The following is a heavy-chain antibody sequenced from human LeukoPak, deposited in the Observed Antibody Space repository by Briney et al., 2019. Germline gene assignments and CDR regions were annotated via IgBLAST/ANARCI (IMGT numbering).Heavy chain of an antibody. J-gene: IGHJ4*02. CDR2: ISYDGSNK. D-gene: IGHD6-13*01. V-gene: IGHV3-30*04. CDR1: GFTFSSYA. Sequence: GGSLRLSCAASGFTFSSYAMHWVPQAPGKGLEWVAVISYDGSNKYYADSVKGRFTISRDNSKNTLYLQMNSLRPEDTAVYYCARDPAGIAAAVFDYWGQGTLVTVSS. CDR3: ARDPAGIAAAVFDY.